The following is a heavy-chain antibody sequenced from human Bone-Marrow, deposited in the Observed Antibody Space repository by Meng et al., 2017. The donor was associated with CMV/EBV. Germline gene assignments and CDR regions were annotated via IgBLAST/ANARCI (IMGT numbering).Heavy chain of an antibody. Sequence: ASVKVSCKASGYTFTSYGISWVRQAPGQGLEWMGWISAYNGNTNYAQKLQGRVTMTTDTSTSTAYMELRSLRSDDTAVYYCARDVGSGYYGVFNWFDHWGQGTLVTVSS. CDR1: GYTFTSYG. D-gene: IGHD3-22*01. V-gene: IGHV1-18*01. CDR2: ISAYNGNT. CDR3: ARDVGSGYYGVFNWFDH. J-gene: IGHJ5*02.